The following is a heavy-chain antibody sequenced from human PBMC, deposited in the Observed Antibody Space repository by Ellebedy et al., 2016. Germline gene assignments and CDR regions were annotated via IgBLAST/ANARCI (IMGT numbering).Heavy chain of an antibody. CDR1: GYTFTSYG. J-gene: IGHJ4*02. D-gene: IGHD3-22*01. V-gene: IGHV1-18*01. Sequence: ASVKVSXXASGYTFTSYGISWVRQAPGQGLEWMGWISAYNGNTNYAQKLQGRVTMTTDTSTSTAYMELRSLRSDDTAVYYCARDEVYDSSGYYLDYWGQGTLVTVSS. CDR2: ISAYNGNT. CDR3: ARDEVYDSSGYYLDY.